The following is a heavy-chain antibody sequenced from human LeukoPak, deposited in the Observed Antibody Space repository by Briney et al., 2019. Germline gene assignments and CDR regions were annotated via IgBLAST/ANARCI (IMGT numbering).Heavy chain of an antibody. Sequence: GGSLRRSCAASEFTFSSYAMSWVRQAPGKGLEWVSTISGSGGSTYYADSVKGRFTISRDNSKNTLYLQMNSLRAEDTAVYFCAKAPHPYYYDSSGEYFQHWGQGTLVTVSS. D-gene: IGHD3-22*01. CDR1: EFTFSSYA. V-gene: IGHV3-23*01. CDR2: ISGSGGST. CDR3: AKAPHPYYYDSSGEYFQH. J-gene: IGHJ1*01.